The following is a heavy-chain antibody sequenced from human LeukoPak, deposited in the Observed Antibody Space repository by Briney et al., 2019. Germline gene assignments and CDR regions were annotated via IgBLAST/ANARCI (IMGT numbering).Heavy chain of an antibody. D-gene: IGHD3-22*01. CDR1: GGSISSYY. Sequence: SSETLSLTCTVSGGSISSYYWSWIRQPPGKGLEWIGYIYYSGSTNYNPSLKSRVTISVDTSKNQFSLKLSSVTAADTAVYYCAAGLKYYDSSGYYYPDYWGQGTLVTVSS. CDR3: AAGLKYYDSSGYYYPDY. J-gene: IGHJ4*02. V-gene: IGHV4-59*01. CDR2: IYYSGST.